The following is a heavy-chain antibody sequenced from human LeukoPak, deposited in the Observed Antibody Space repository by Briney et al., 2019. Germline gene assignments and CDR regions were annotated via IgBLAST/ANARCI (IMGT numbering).Heavy chain of an antibody. CDR3: ARASGGDGYKDAFDI. V-gene: IGHV3-23*01. CDR1: GFTVNSYA. J-gene: IGHJ3*02. Sequence: GGSLRLSCAASGFTVNSYAMSWVRQAPGKGLEWVSVISNSAGNTYYADSVKGRFTISRDNSKNTLYLQMNSLRAEDTAAYYCARASGGDGYKDAFDIWGQGTMVTVSS. CDR2: ISNSAGNT. D-gene: IGHD5-24*01.